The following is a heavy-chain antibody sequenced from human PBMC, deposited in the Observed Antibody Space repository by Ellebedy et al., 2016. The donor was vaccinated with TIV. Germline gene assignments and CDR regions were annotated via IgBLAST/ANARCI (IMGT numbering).Heavy chain of an antibody. CDR3: AGDRMYYYDSSGSYSYYAMDV. CDR1: GDSITNYY. V-gene: IGHV4-59*01. CDR2: VHYRGSS. J-gene: IGHJ6*02. Sequence: SETLSLXXSVSGDSITNYYWTWIRQPPGKGLEWIGFVHYRGSSNYNPSLKGRATISLDTSKKQFSLTVSSVTAEDTAVYYCAGDRMYYYDSSGSYSYYAMDVWGQGTTVTVSS. D-gene: IGHD3-22*01.